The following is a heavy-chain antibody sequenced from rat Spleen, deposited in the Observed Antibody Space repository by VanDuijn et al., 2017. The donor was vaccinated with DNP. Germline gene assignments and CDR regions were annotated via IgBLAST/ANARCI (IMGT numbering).Heavy chain of an antibody. CDR3: TRGLRRVYWYFDF. J-gene: IGHJ1*01. V-gene: IGHV3-1*01. CDR2: INFSGTT. CDR1: GYSITRNY. D-gene: IGHD1-11*01. Sequence: EVQFQESGPGLVKSSQSLSLTCSVTGYSITRNYWGWIRKFPGDKMEWLGYINFSGTTNYNPSLKSRVSITRDTSKNQFFLHLNSVTTEDTATYYCTRGLRRVYWYFDFWGPGTMVTVSS.